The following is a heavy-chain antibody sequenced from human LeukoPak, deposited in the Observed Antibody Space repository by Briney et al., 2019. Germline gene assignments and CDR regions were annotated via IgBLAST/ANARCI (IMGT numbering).Heavy chain of an antibody. J-gene: IGHJ1*01. Sequence: GRSLRLSCAASGFTFSSYGMHWVRQAPGKGLEWXAVISYDGSNKYYADSVKGRFTISRDNSKNTLYLQMNSLRAEDTAVYYCAKDSSPEYFQHWGQGTLVTVSS. D-gene: IGHD6-19*01. CDR1: GFTFSSYG. CDR3: AKDSSPEYFQH. V-gene: IGHV3-30*18. CDR2: ISYDGSNK.